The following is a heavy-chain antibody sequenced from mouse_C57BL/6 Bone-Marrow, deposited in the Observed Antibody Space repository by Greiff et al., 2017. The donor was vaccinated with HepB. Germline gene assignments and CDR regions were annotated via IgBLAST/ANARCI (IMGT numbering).Heavy chain of an antibody. CDR3: ARERWYCDY. V-gene: IGHV1-64*01. D-gene: IGHD1-1*02. Sequence: QVQLQQPGAELVKPGASVKLSCKASGYTFTSYWMHWVKQRPGQGLEWIGMIDPNSGSTNYNEKFKSKATLTVDKSSNTAYMQLSSLTSEDSAVYYCARERWYCDYWGQGTTLTVSS. CDR1: GYTFTSYW. CDR2: IDPNSGST. J-gene: IGHJ2*01.